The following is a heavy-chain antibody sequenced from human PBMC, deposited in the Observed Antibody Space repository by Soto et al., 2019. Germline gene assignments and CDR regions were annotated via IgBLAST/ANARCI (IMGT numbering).Heavy chain of an antibody. J-gene: IGHJ4*02. CDR1: GFIFSMYS. CDR2: IPQDGVDG. V-gene: IGHV3-7*03. D-gene: IGHD6-19*01. Sequence: DVKLVESGGGLVQPGDSLRLSCEVSGFIFSMYSMSWVRQTPGKGLEWVAKIPQDGVDGHYADSVKGRFTISRDNGKNSLYLQMNNLRAEDTAVYYCAKDQSATTERWLQIGGVFYFDYWGQGVLVTVSS. CDR3: AKDQSATTERWLQIGGVFYFDY.